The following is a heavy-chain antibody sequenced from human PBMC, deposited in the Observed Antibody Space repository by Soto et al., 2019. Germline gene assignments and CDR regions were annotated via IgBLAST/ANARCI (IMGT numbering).Heavy chain of an antibody. D-gene: IGHD5-18*01. CDR1: GLTFSSYG. CDR3: ARDEVVGYSHGLDY. CDR2: IWYDGSNK. J-gene: IGHJ4*02. Sequence: GGSLRLSCAASGLTFSSYGMHWVRQAPGKGLEWVAVIWYDGSNKYYADSVKGRFTISRDNSKNTLYLQMNSLRAEDTAVYYCARDEVVGYSHGLDYWGQGTLVTVSS. V-gene: IGHV3-33*01.